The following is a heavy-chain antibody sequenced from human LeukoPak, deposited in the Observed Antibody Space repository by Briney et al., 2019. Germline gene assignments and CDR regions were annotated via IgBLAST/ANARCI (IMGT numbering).Heavy chain of an antibody. CDR2: INSDGSST. D-gene: IGHD3-22*01. CDR3: ARDRALNYYDSSGYPDY. CDR1: GFTFSSYW. Sequence: SGGSLRLSCAASGFTFSSYWMHWVRQAPGKGLVWVSRINSDGSSTSYADSVKGRFTISRDNAKNTLYLKMNSLRAEDTAVYYCARDRALNYYDSSGYPDYWGQGTLVTVSS. J-gene: IGHJ4*02. V-gene: IGHV3-74*01.